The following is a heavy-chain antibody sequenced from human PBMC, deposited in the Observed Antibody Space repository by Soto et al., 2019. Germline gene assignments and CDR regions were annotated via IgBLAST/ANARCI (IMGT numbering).Heavy chain of an antibody. J-gene: IGHJ6*02. CDR3: ARDLSGYCGTDCYPLDV. CDR1: GGTISRYY. V-gene: IGHV4-59*01. Sequence: QVQLQESGPGLVKPSETLSLTCTVSGGTISRYYWSWIRQPPGKGLEWIGYMYNTGSTVYNPSFKSRVPTSVDTSKNQFPLKLNSLTAADTAVYYCARDLSGYCGTDCYPLDVWGQGTTVTVSS. D-gene: IGHD2-21*02. CDR2: MYNTGST.